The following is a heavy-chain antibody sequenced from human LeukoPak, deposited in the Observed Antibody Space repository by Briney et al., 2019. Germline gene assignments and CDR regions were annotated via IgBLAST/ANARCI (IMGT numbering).Heavy chain of an antibody. CDR3: ARDKSAGADTGSSFYY. CDR1: GFTFSNYW. CDR2: IKQDGSEK. J-gene: IGHJ4*02. V-gene: IGHV3-7*03. Sequence: GGSLRLSCAVSGFTFSNYWMTWARQAPGKGLEWVASIKQDGSEKYYVDLVKGRFTVSRDNAKKSLYLQMNNLRAEDTAIYYRARDKSAGADTGSSFYYWGQGVLVTVSS. D-gene: IGHD3-10*01.